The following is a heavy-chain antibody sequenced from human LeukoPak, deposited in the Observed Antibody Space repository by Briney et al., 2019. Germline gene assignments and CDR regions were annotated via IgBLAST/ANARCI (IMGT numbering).Heavy chain of an antibody. CDR1: GFTFNSYA. CDR3: AKYAPPTTVVTRYFDY. Sequence: GGSLRLSCAASGFTFNSYAMAWVRQAPGKGLEWVSVIGRSGGDIQYVDSVKGRFTISRDNSKNTLYLQMNSLRAEDTAVYYCAKYAPPTTVVTRYFDYWGQGTLVTVSS. CDR2: IGRSGGDI. J-gene: IGHJ4*02. V-gene: IGHV3-23*01. D-gene: IGHD4-23*01.